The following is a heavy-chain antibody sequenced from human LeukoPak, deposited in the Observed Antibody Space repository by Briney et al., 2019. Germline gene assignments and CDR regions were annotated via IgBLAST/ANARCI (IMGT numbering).Heavy chain of an antibody. CDR3: ARDLSSGGSTLEFCD. V-gene: IGHV1-18*04. CDR2: ISAHSGNT. J-gene: IGHJ4*02. D-gene: IGHD6-25*01. CDR1: GYMFTTYG. Sequence: AAVKVSCKTSGYMFTTYGISWVRQAPGQGLQWMGWISAHSGNTKYAEKFQGRVTLTTDTSTSTGYLELGSLTSDDTAVYYCARDLSSGGSTLEFCDWGQLTHVTVAS.